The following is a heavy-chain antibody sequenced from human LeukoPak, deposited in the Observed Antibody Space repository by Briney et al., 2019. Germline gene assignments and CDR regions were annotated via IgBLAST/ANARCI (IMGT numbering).Heavy chain of an antibody. V-gene: IGHV1-2*02. D-gene: IGHD6-19*01. CDR2: INPNSGGT. J-gene: IGHJ4*02. Sequence: ASVKVSCKASGYTLTGYYMHWVRQAPGQGLEWMGWINPNSGGTNYAQKFQGTVTMTRDTSISTAYMELSRLRSDDTAVYYCARGPPFWAAVAGTNDYWGQGTLVTVSS. CDR1: GYTLTGYY. CDR3: ARGPPFWAAVAGTNDY.